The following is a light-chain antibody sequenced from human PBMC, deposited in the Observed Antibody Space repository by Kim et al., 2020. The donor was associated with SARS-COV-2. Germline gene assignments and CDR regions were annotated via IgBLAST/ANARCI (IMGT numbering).Light chain of an antibody. CDR1: SSDFSGFNY. J-gene: IGLJ1*01. CDR2: EVI. V-gene: IGLV2-8*01. CDR3: TTHGGYNYV. Sequence: PGQSVTISCSGTSSDFSGFNYVSWYQQHPGKAPKLIIYEVIKRPSGVPDRFSGSKSGNTASLTVSGLQAEDEADYYCTTHGGYNYVFGTGTKVTVL.